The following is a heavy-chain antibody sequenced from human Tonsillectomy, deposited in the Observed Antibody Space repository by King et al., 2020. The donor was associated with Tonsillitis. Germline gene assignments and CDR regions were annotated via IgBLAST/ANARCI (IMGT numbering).Heavy chain of an antibody. CDR2: INPNSDGT. Sequence: QLVQSGAEVKKPGASVKVSCKASGYTFSDYYMHWVRQAPGQGLEWMGWINPNSDGTNYAQKFQGRVSMTRDTSINTAYMELSSLRSDDTAVYYCARDLLEAVAVYFFAYWGQGTLVTVSS. J-gene: IGHJ4*02. CDR3: ARDLLEAVAVYFFAY. V-gene: IGHV1-2*02. D-gene: IGHD6-19*01. CDR1: GYTFSDYY.